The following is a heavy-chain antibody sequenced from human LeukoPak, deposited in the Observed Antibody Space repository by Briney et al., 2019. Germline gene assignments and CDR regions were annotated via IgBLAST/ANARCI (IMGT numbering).Heavy chain of an antibody. CDR1: GFTFSDYY. CDR3: APKLYYFDH. CDR2: ISSSGSTK. V-gene: IGHV3-11*01. D-gene: IGHD3-10*01. J-gene: IGHJ4*02. Sequence: GGSLRLSCAASGFTFSDYYMSWIRQAPGKGLEWVSYISSSGSTKHYAGSVKGRFTISRDNAKNSLYLQMNSLRAEDTAVYYCAPKLYYFDHWGQGTLVTVSS.